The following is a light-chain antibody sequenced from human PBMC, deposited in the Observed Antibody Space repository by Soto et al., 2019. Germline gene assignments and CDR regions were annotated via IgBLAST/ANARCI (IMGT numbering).Light chain of an antibody. V-gene: IGLV1-40*01. CDR2: GNS. CDR3: QSYYSSLSGTVV. Sequence: QSVLTQPPSVSGAPGQRVTISCTGSSSNIGAGYDVHWYQQLPGTAPKLIIYGNSNRPSGVPDRFSGSKSGTSASLAITGLQAEDEDDYYCQSYYSSLSGTVVFGGGTKLTVL. CDR1: SSNIGAGYD. J-gene: IGLJ2*01.